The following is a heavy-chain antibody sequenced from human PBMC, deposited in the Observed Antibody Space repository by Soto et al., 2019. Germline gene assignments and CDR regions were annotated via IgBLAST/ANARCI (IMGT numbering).Heavy chain of an antibody. V-gene: IGHV3-73*01. CDR1: GFTLSGSA. CDR2: IRSKANSYAT. CDR3: TRHTKDIVVVPAAVDDYMDV. D-gene: IGHD2-2*01. Sequence: GGSLRLSCAASGFTLSGSAMHWVRQASGKGLEWVGRIRSKANSYATAYAASVKGRFTISRDDSKNTAYLQMNSLKTEDTAVYYCTRHTKDIVVVPAAVDDYMDVWGKGTTVTVSS. J-gene: IGHJ6*03.